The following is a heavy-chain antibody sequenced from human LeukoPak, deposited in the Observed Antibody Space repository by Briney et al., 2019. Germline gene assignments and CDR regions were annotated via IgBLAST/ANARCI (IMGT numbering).Heavy chain of an antibody. V-gene: IGHV3-74*01. J-gene: IGHJ1*01. CDR1: GFTFSTYW. D-gene: IGHD3-22*01. Sequence: GSLRLSCAASGFTFSTYWMHWVRQAPGKGLVWVSRIKSDGGTNYADSVKGRFTVSRDNAKKTVSLQMNSLRPEDAGVYYCARAPSEIGGYYPEYFRHWGQGTLVTVSS. CDR3: ARAPSEIGGYYPEYFRH. CDR2: IKSDGGT.